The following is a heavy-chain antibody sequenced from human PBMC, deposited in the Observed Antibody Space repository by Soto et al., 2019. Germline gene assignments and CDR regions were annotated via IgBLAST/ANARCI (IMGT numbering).Heavy chain of an antibody. J-gene: IGHJ4*02. CDR2: ISGNGANT. Sequence: EVQLLGSGGGLVQPGGSLRLSCAASGLTFSTYAMSWVRQAPGKGLEWVSSISGNGANTYYTDSVKGRFIISRDNSKNPLFLQMNILSAEDTALYYCTNDRPNYYCSGGGYYIAGGDYWGQGTLVTVSS. V-gene: IGHV3-23*01. CDR3: TNDRPNYYCSGGGYYIAGGDY. CDR1: GLTFSTYA. D-gene: IGHD3-10*01.